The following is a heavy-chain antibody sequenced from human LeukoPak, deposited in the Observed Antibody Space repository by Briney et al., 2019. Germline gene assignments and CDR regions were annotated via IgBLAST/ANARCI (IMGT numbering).Heavy chain of an antibody. J-gene: IGHJ4*02. CDR1: GGSFSGYY. V-gene: IGHV4-34*01. D-gene: IGHD5-24*01. Sequence: SETLSLTCAVYGGSFSGYYWSWIRQPQGKGLEWIGEINHSGSTNYNPSLKSRVTISVDTSKNQFSLKLSSMTAADTAVYYCATGDGYNSFDYWGQGTLVTVSS. CDR2: INHSGST. CDR3: ATGDGYNSFDY.